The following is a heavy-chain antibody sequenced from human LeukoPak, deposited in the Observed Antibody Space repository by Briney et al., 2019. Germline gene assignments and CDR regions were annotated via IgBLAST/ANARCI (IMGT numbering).Heavy chain of an antibody. CDR2: INDSGRI. CDR1: GGSFSGYY. V-gene: IGHV4-34*01. Sequence: SETLSLTCAVYGGSFSGYYWSWIRQPPGKGLEWIGEINDSGRINYNPSLKSRVTISLDTSKNQFSLKLSSVTAADTAVYYCARAYSERYGLGYYYMDVWGKGTTVTVSS. J-gene: IGHJ6*03. D-gene: IGHD1-26*01. CDR3: ARAYSERYGLGYYYMDV.